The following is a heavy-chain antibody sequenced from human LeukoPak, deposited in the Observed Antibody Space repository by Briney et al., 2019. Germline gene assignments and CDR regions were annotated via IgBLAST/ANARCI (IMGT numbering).Heavy chain of an antibody. D-gene: IGHD5-12*01. V-gene: IGHV3-74*01. CDR2: INSDGSST. CDR1: GFTFSNYW. Sequence: GGSLRLSCAASGFTFSNYWMHWVRQAPGKGLVWVSRINSDGSSTNYADSVKGRFTISRDNAKNTLYLQMNSLRAEDTAVYYCSRAFGGYIPFDYWGQGTLVTVSS. CDR3: SRAFGGYIPFDY. J-gene: IGHJ4*02.